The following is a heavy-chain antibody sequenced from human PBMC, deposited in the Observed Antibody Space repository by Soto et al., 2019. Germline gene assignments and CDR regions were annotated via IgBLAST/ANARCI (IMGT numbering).Heavy chain of an antibody. CDR1: GFTFDDYA. Sequence: GGSLRLSCAASGFTFDDYAMHWVRQAPGKGLEWVSGISWNSGSIGYADSVKGRFTISRDNAKNSLYLQMNSLRAEDTALYYCAKDGGLVFDAFDIWGQGTMVTVSS. V-gene: IGHV3-9*01. CDR3: AKDGGLVFDAFDI. D-gene: IGHD6-6*01. CDR2: ISWNSGSI. J-gene: IGHJ3*02.